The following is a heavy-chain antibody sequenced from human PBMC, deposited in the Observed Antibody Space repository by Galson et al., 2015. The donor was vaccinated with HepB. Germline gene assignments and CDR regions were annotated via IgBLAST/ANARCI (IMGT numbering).Heavy chain of an antibody. CDR2: ISSSGSTI. D-gene: IGHD3-10*02. J-gene: IGHJ2*01. CDR1: GFTFSDYY. CDR3: ARGVGRVFGELGDWYFDL. Sequence: SLRLSCAASGFTFSDYYMSWIRQAPGKGLEWVSYISSSGSTIYYADSVKGRFTISRDNAKNSLYLQMNSLRAEDTAVYYCARGVGRVFGELGDWYFDLWGRGTLVTVSS. V-gene: IGHV3-11*01.